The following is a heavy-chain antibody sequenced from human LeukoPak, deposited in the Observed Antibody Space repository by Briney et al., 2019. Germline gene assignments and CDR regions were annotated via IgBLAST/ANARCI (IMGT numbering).Heavy chain of an antibody. J-gene: IGHJ6*03. Sequence: GGSLRLSCAASGFTFSDYYMSWIRQAPGKGLEWVSYISSSGSTIYYADSVKGRFTISRDNAKNSLYLQMNSLRAEDTAVYYCARELGDYDFWSGYYYYMDVWGKGTTVTVSS. V-gene: IGHV3-11*04. CDR3: ARELGDYDFWSGYYYYMDV. CDR2: ISSSGSTI. CDR1: GFTFSDYY. D-gene: IGHD3-3*01.